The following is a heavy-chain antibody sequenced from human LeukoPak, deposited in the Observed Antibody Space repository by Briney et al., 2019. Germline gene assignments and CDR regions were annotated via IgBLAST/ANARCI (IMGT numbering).Heavy chain of an antibody. V-gene: IGHV3-23*01. CDR3: AKRKDLGYCSSTSCYYYFDY. J-gene: IGHJ4*02. CDR1: GFTFNNYA. D-gene: IGHD2-2*01. Sequence: PGGSLRLSCVASGFTFNNYAMSWVRQAPGKGLEWVSANGGSGGSKYYADSVKGRFTVSRDNSKNTLYLQMNSLRAGDTAIYYCAKRKDLGYCSSTSCYYYFDYWGQGTLVTVSS. CDR2: NGGSGGSK.